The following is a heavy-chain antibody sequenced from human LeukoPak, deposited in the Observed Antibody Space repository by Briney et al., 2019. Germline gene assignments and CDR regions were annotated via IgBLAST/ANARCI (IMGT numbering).Heavy chain of an antibody. CDR2: IYYSGST. V-gene: IGHV4-39*07. CDR3: ARESPIMITFGGVIVRHGDAFDI. D-gene: IGHD3-16*02. J-gene: IGHJ3*02. CDR1: GGSISSSSYY. Sequence: SETLSLTCTVSGGSISSSSYYWGWIRQPPGKGLEWIGSIYYSGSTYYNPSLKSRVTISVDTSKNQFSLKLSSVTAADTAVYYCARESPIMITFGGVIVRHGDAFDIWGQGTMVTVSS.